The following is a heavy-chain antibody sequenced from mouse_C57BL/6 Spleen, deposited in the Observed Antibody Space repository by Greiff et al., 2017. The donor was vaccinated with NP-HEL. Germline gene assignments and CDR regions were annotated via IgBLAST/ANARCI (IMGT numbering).Heavy chain of an antibody. J-gene: IGHJ1*03. CDR3: ARGGYYYGSSSRYFDV. CDR1: GYTFTDYY. D-gene: IGHD1-1*01. CDR2: INPYNGGT. Sequence: VQLQQSGPVLVKPGASVKMSCKASGYTFTDYYMNWVKQSHGKSLEWIGVINPYNGGTSYNQKFKGKATLTVDKSSSTAYMELNSLTSEDSAVYYCARGGYYYGSSSRYFDVWGTGTTVTVSS. V-gene: IGHV1-19*01.